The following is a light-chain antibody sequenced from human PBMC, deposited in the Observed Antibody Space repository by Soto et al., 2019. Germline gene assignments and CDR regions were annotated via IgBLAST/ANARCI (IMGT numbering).Light chain of an antibody. CDR2: AAS. J-gene: IGKJ5*01. Sequence: DIQMTQSPSSLSASVGERVTITCRASQSISNYLAWYQQKTGKVPTLLIYAASTLHSGVPSRFSGSGSGTDFTLNIRSLPPEDVAAYYCQEYYSAPFTFGQGTRLEIK. V-gene: IGKV1-27*01. CDR1: QSISNY. CDR3: QEYYSAPFT.